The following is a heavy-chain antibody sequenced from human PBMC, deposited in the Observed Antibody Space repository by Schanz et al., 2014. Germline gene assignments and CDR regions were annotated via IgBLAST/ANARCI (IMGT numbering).Heavy chain of an antibody. CDR2: INPSGGST. J-gene: IGHJ4*02. CDR3: ARDGVDAAAGGNY. D-gene: IGHD6-13*01. Sequence: QVQLVQSGAEVKKPAASVKVSCKASGYTFTSDSMHWVRQAPGQGLEWMGMINPSGGSTTYAQKFQGRVTMTRDTSTSTVYMELSSLRSEDTAVYYCARDGVDAAAGGNYWGQGTLVTVSS. CDR1: GYTFTSDS. V-gene: IGHV1-46*03.